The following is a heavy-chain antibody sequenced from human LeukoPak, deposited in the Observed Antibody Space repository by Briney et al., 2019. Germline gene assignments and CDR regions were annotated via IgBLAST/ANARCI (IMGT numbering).Heavy chain of an antibody. V-gene: IGHV4-59*12. CDR3: ARGSDYLNWFDP. CDR1: GRSISSYY. D-gene: IGHD4-17*01. Sequence: SETLSLTCTVSGRSISSYYWSWIRQPPGKGLEWFGYIYYSESTNYNPSLKTRVTISVDTSKNQVLLKLGSVTAGEPAVYYCARGSDYLNWFDPWGQGTLVTVSS. J-gene: IGHJ5*02. CDR2: IYYSEST.